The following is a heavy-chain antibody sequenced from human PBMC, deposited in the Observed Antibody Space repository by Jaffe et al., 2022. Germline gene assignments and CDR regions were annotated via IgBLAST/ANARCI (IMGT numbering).Heavy chain of an antibody. CDR2: INPNSGGT. CDR1: GYTFTGYY. J-gene: IGHJ4*02. D-gene: IGHD5-12*01. V-gene: IGHV1-2*06. Sequence: QVQLVQSGAEVKKPGASVKVSCKASGYTFTGYYMHWVRQAPGQGLEWMGRINPNSGGTNYAQKFQGRVTMTRDTSISTAYMELSRLRSDDTAVYYCARAYRDVDIVATITKYYFDYWGQGTLVTVSS. CDR3: ARAYRDVDIVATITKYYFDY.